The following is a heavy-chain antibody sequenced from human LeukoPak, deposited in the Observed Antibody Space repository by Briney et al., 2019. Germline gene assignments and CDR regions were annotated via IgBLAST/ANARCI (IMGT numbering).Heavy chain of an antibody. CDR2: ISAYNGNT. CDR1: GYTFTSYH. D-gene: IGHD1-26*01. Sequence: ASVKVSCKASGYTFTSYHMHWVRQAPGQGLEWMGWISAYNGNTNYAQKLQGRVTMTTDTSTSTAYMELRSLRSDDTAVYYCARAGSGSYHYYYYYYMDVWGKGTTVTISS. CDR3: ARAGSGSYHYYYYYYMDV. V-gene: IGHV1-18*04. J-gene: IGHJ6*03.